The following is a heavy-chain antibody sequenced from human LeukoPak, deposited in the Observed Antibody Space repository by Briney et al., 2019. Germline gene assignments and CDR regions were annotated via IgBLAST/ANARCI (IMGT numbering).Heavy chain of an antibody. CDR3: ARAPDIVVVPADAYYFDY. CDR1: GGSFSGYY. D-gene: IGHD2-2*01. CDR2: IYYSGSA. Sequence: SETLSLTCAVYGGSFSGYYWSWVRQHPGKGLEWIGYIYYSGSAYYNPSLKSRVTISVDTSKNQFSLKLSSVTAADTAVYYCARAPDIVVVPADAYYFDYWGQGTLVTVSS. V-gene: IGHV4-31*11. J-gene: IGHJ4*02.